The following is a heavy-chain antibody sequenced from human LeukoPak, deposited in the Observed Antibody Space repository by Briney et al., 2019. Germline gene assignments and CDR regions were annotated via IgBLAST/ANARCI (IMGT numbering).Heavy chain of an antibody. J-gene: IGHJ3*02. CDR3: ARGLSSSSWFYAFDI. V-gene: IGHV3-11*06. D-gene: IGHD6-13*01. Sequence: PGGSLRLSCAASGFTFSDYYMSWIRQAPGKGLEWVSYISSSSSSTNYADSVKGRFTISRDNAKNSLYLQMNSLRAKDTAVYYCARGLSSSSWFYAFDIWGQGTMVTVSS. CDR1: GFTFSDYY. CDR2: ISSSSSST.